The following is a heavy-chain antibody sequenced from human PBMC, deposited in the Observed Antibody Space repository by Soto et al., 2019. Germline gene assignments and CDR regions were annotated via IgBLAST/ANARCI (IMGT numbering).Heavy chain of an antibody. V-gene: IGHV3-53*01. CDR2: LYSGGST. CDR3: AREPFDSSGYPVGYFDY. D-gene: IGHD3-22*01. CDR1: GFTVSNNY. J-gene: IGHJ4*02. Sequence: HPGGSLRLSCAVFGFTVSNNYMSWVRQAPGEGLEWVSVLYSGGSTYYAGSVKGRFIISRDNSNNTLYLQMNSLRAEDTAVYYCAREPFDSSGYPVGYFDYWGQGTLVTVSS.